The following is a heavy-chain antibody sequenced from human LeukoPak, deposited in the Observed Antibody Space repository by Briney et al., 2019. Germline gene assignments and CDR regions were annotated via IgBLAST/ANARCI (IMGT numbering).Heavy chain of an antibody. CDR3: TTDLGYNSFDY. CDR1: GFTFSNAW. J-gene: IGHJ4*02. D-gene: IGHD5-24*01. V-gene: IGHV3-15*01. Sequence: GGSLRLSCAASGFTFSNAWMSWVRQAPGKGLEWVGRIKSNTDGGTADYAAPVKDRVTISRDDSKNTLYLQMNSLKTEDTAVYYCTTDLGYNSFDYWGQGTLVTVSS. CDR2: IKSNTDGGTA.